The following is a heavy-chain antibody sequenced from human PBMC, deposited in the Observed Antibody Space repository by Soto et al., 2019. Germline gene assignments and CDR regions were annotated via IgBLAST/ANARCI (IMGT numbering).Heavy chain of an antibody. Sequence: GGSLRLSCAASGFSFRDYSMNWVRQAPGKGLEWVAFIDLGGTSPDYSESVKGRFTISKDKSMKTVYLQMNSLRVEGAAVYYCTKDRVPDGIYSFDFWGQGALVTVSS. CDR1: GFSFRDYS. D-gene: IGHD2-21*01. CDR3: TKDRVPDGIYSFDF. V-gene: IGHV3-23*03. CDR2: IDLGGTSP. J-gene: IGHJ4*02.